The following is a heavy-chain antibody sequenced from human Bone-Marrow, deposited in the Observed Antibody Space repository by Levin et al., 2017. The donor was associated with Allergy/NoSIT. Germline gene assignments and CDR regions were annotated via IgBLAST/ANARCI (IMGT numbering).Heavy chain of an antibody. CDR2: VYYNGNT. V-gene: IGHV4-39*02. CDR3: ARLHSGSNGHDLMFEVYAFDF. CDR1: GVSISTSPYY. D-gene: IGHD5-12*01. J-gene: IGHJ3*01. Sequence: KPSETLSLTCSVSGVSISTSPYYWGWIRQPPGKGLEWIGSVYYNGNTYYNPSLKSRVTISVDTSKNLFSLSLYSVTAADTAVYYCARLHSGSNGHDLMFEVYAFDFWGHGTMVTVSS.